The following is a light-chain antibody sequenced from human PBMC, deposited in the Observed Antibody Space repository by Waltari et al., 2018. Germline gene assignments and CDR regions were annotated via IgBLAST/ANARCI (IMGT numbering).Light chain of an antibody. CDR3: HQYYSNPYT. CDR2: WAS. J-gene: IGKJ2*01. CDR1: QRVLYSANNKNY. Sequence: DFVMTQSPDSLAVSLGETATINCKSSQRVLYSANNKNYLAWYQRRAGQPPTLIFYWASTRESGVPDRFSGSGSGTEFAHTISSLQAEDVAVYYGHQYYSNPYTFGQGTKLEIK. V-gene: IGKV4-1*01.